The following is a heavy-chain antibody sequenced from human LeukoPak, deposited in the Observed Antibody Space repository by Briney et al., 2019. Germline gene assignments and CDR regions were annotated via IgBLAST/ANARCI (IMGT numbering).Heavy chain of an antibody. V-gene: IGHV1-46*01. CDR2: INPSGGST. CDR1: GYTFTAYY. CDR3: ARVGVVAATPVAFDI. Sequence: GASVKVSCKASGYTFTAYYIHWVRRAPGQGLEWMGIINPSGGSTSYAQKFQGRVTMTRDTSTSTVYMELSSLRSEDTAVYYCARVGVVAATPVAFDIWGQGTMVTVSS. D-gene: IGHD2-15*01. J-gene: IGHJ3*02.